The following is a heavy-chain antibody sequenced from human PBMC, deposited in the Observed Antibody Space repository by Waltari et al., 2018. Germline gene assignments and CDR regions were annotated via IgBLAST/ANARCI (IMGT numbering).Heavy chain of an antibody. CDR2: IIPIFGTA. D-gene: IGHD2-2*01. CDR1: GGNFSSYA. J-gene: IGHJ6*03. Sequence: QVQLVQSGAEVKKAGSAVKVSCKASGGNFSSYAIRWVGQARGQGLEWIGGIIPIFGTANYAQKFQGRVTITADESTSTAYMELSSLRSEDTAVYYCARVRSSTHYYYYMDVWGKGTTVTVSS. V-gene: IGHV1-69*01. CDR3: ARVRSSTHYYYYMDV.